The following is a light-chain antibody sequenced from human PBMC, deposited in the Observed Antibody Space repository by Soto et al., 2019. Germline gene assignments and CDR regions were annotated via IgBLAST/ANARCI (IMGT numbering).Light chain of an antibody. CDR3: AACDVSLSRPV. CDR1: NIGRNT. J-gene: IGLJ2*01. Sequence: QSVLTQPPSASGTPGQRVTISCSANIGRNTVSWYQHLPGTAPKLLISRNDHRPSGVPDRFSDSKSGTSASLAISGHQSEDEAVYYCAACDVSLSRPVFGGGTKRTVL. CDR2: RND. V-gene: IGLV1-44*01.